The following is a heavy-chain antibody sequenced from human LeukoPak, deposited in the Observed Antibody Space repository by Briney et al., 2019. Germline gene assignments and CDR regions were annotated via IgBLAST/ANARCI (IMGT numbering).Heavy chain of an antibody. Sequence: SETLSLTCTVSGRSMSSYYWSWIRQPPGKGVEWMGYIYYSGSTNYNPSLKSRVTISGDTSKNQFSLKLSSVTAADTAVYYCARVGGWPNYYYYYMDVWGKGTTVTISS. CDR3: ARVGGWPNYYYYYMDV. CDR2: IYYSGST. D-gene: IGHD6-19*01. V-gene: IGHV4-59*13. CDR1: GRSMSSYY. J-gene: IGHJ6*03.